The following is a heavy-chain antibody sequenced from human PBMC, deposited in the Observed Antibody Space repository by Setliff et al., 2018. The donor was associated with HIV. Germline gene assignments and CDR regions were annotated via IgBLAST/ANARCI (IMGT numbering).Heavy chain of an antibody. D-gene: IGHD6-13*01. CDR2: IYPGDSDT. V-gene: IGHV5-51*01. Sequence: HGESLKISCKGSGYSFTSYWIGWVRQMPGKGLEWMGIIYPGDSDTRYSPSFQNQVTISADKSISTAYLQVHNLKASDTATYYCARRDGRSMNAFEIWGPGTMVTVSS. J-gene: IGHJ3*02. CDR1: GYSFTSYW. CDR3: ARRDGRSMNAFEI.